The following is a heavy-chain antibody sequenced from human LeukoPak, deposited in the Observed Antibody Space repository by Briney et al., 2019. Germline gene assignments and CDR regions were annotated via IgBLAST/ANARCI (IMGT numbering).Heavy chain of an antibody. Sequence: PSETLSLTCTVSGDSIKSYYWSWIRQPPGKGLEWIGYIYNSGSTNYNPSLKSRVTISVDTSKNQFSLKLSSVTAADTAVYYCARVRYCSGGSCYSPYYYYYMDVWGKGTTVTVSS. CDR3: ARVRYCSGGSCYSPYYYYYMDV. CDR1: GDSIKSYY. CDR2: IYNSGST. V-gene: IGHV4-59*12. J-gene: IGHJ6*03. D-gene: IGHD2-15*01.